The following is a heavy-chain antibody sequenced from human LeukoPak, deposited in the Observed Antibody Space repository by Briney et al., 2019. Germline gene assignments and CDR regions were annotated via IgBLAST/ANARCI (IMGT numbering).Heavy chain of an antibody. J-gene: IGHJ3*02. CDR1: GGSISSYY. CDR3: ARASSGGWYAGAFDI. Sequence: SETLSLTCTVSGGSISSYYWSWIRQPPGKGLEWIGYIYYSGSTNYNPSLKSRVTISVDTSKNQFSLKLSSVTAADTAVYYCARASSGGWYAGAFDIWGQGTMVTVSS. CDR2: IYYSGST. D-gene: IGHD6-19*01. V-gene: IGHV4-59*01.